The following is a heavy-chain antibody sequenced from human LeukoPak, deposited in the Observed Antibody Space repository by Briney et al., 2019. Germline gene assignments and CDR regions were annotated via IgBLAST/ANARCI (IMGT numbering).Heavy chain of an antibody. CDR3: TRPAVSWELRGGDY. Sequence: PGGSLRLSCAASGFTFSGSAMHWVRQASGKGLEWVGRIRSKANSYATAYAASVKGRFTISRDDSKNMAYLQMNSLKTEDTAVYYCTRPAVSWELRGGDYWGQGTLVTVSS. J-gene: IGHJ4*02. CDR2: IRSKANSYAT. D-gene: IGHD1-26*01. CDR1: GFTFSGSA. V-gene: IGHV3-73*01.